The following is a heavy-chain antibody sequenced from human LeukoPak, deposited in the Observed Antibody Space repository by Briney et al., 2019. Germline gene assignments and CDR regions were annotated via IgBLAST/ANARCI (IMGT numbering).Heavy chain of an antibody. CDR1: GGSISSGSYY. CDR3: ARGHGSGSYRYYYYYYYMDV. J-gene: IGHJ6*03. D-gene: IGHD3-10*01. V-gene: IGHV4-61*02. Sequence: SETLSLTCTVSGGSISSGSYYWSWIRQPPGKGLEWIGRIYTSGSTNYNPSLKSRVTISVDTSKNQFSLKLSSVTAADTAVYYCARGHGSGSYRYYYYYYYMDVWGKGTTVTISS. CDR2: IYTSGST.